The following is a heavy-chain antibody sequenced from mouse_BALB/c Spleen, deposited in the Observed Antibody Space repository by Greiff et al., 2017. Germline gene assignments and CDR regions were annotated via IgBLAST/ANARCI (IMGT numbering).Heavy chain of an antibody. D-gene: IGHD1-1*02. CDR1: GFTFSDYG. Sequence: EVKLVESGGGLVQPGGSRKLSCAASGFTFSDYGMAWVRQAPGKGPEWVAFISNLAYSIYYADTVTGRFTISRENAKNTLYLEMSSLRSEDTAMYYCAREVDWYFDVWGAGTTVTVSS. CDR2: ISNLAYSI. J-gene: IGHJ1*01. V-gene: IGHV5-15*02. CDR3: AREVDWYFDV.